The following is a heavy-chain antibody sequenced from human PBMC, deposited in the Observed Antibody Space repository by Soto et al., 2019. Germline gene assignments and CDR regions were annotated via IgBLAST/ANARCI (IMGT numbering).Heavy chain of an antibody. V-gene: IGHV3-9*01. CDR3: AKSPEYTVTSSHFDY. CDR1: GFTFDDYA. D-gene: IGHD4-4*01. J-gene: IGHJ4*02. CDR2: ISWNSGSI. Sequence: PGGSLRLSCAASGFTFDDYAMHWVRRAPGKGLEWVSGISWNSGSIGYADSVKGRFTISRDNAKNSLYLQMNSLRAEDTALYYCAKSPEYTVTSSHFDYWGQGTLVTVSS.